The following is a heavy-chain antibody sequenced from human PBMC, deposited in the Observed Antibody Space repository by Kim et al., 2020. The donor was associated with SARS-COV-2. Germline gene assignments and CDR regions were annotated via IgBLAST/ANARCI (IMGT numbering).Heavy chain of an antibody. CDR3: AKGVINSGFDY. V-gene: IGHV3-23*01. D-gene: IGHD1-26*01. J-gene: IGHJ4*02. Sequence: GGSLRLSCVASGFTFSTSPMGWVRQAPGKGLEWVSRISWDGTRTYYADSVKGRVTMSSDKSKNMLYLHMNSLRVVDTAVYYCAKGVINSGFDYWGQGTQVTVSS. CDR2: ISWDGTRT. CDR1: GFTFSTSP.